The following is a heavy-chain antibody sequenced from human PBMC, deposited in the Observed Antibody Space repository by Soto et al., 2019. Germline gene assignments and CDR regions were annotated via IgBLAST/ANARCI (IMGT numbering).Heavy chain of an antibody. CDR1: GFTFSSYW. V-gene: IGHV3-74*01. D-gene: IGHD2-21*02. Sequence: EVQLVESGGGLVQPGGSLRLSCAASGFTFSSYWMHWVRQTPGKGLVWVGRITADGIGTTYADSVKGRFTISRDNAKNMVYLQMNSLRAEDTAVYYCAAFVVVTAGVYWGQGTLVTVSS. J-gene: IGHJ4*02. CDR3: AAFVVVTAGVY. CDR2: ITADGIGT.